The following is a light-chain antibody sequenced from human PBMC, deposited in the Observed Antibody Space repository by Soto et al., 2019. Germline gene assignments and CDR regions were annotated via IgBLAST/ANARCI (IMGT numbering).Light chain of an antibody. J-gene: IGKJ5*01. CDR3: QQSYTTASIT. CDR1: QSISGN. V-gene: IGKV1-39*01. CDR2: AAS. Sequence: DIQMTQSTSSLSASVGDRVTITCRASQSISGNLNWYQHKPGKAPKLLIYAASSLQNGVPSRFSGGGSGTEFTLSISSLQPEDFGTYYCQQSYTTASITFGQGTRLEIK.